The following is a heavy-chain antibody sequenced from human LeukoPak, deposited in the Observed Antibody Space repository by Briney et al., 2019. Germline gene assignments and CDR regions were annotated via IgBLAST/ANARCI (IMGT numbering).Heavy chain of an antibody. Sequence: SETLSLTCTVCGCFISSYYWSWIRQPPAKGLEWIGYIYYSGSTNYNPSLKSRVTLSVDTSKNQFSLKLSSVTAADTAVYYCAREVWGYGMDVWGQGTTVTVSS. CDR3: AREVWGYGMDV. J-gene: IGHJ6*02. CDR1: GCFISSYY. D-gene: IGHD3-16*01. CDR2: IYYSGST. V-gene: IGHV4-59*01.